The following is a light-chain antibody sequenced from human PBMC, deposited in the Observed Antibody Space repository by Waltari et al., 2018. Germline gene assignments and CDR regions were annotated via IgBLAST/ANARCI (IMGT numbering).Light chain of an antibody. CDR1: STDVEGYDP. CDR3: SSYAGGSSLM. CDR2: EVT. Sequence: QSALTQPPSASGSPGQSITISCTGISTDVEGYDPGCWYQQHPGKAPKLLIYEVTKRPSGVPDRFSGSKSDNTASLAVSGLQAEDEADYYCSSYAGGSSLMFGGGTKLTVL. J-gene: IGLJ3*02. V-gene: IGLV2-8*01.